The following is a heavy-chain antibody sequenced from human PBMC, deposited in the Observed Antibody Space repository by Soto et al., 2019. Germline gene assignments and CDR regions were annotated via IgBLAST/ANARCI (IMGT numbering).Heavy chain of an antibody. CDR3: AKVGATHYYDSSGLAIDY. Sequence: QVQLVESGGGVVQPGRSLRLSCAASGFTFSSYGMHWVRQAPGKGLEWVAVISYDGSNKYYADSVKGRFTISRENSKNTLYLQMNSLRAEDTVVYYCAKVGATHYYDSSGLAIDYWGQGTLVTVSS. CDR1: GFTFSSYG. J-gene: IGHJ4*02. D-gene: IGHD3-22*01. CDR2: ISYDGSNK. V-gene: IGHV3-30*18.